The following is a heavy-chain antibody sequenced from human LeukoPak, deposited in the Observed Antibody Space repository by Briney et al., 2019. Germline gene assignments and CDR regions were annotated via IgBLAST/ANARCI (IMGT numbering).Heavy chain of an antibody. CDR2: IYYSGST. Sequence: SETLSLTCTVSGGCISSYYWSWIRQPAGKGLEWVGYIYYSGSTNYNPSLKSRVTISVDTSKNQLSLKLSSVTAADTAVYYCARTPQRDRIYYFDYWGQGTLVTVSS. V-gene: IGHV4-59*12. CDR1: GGCISSYY. CDR3: ARTPQRDRIYYFDY. D-gene: IGHD2-15*01. J-gene: IGHJ4*02.